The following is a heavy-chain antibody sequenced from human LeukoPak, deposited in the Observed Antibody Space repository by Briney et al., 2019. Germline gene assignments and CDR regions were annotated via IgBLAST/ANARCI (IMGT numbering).Heavy chain of an antibody. CDR2: ISGSGLNT. Sequence: ETLSLTCTVSGGSISSSSYYWGWIRQPPGKGLEWVSSISGSGLNTYYADSVKGRFTISRDKSKNTLYLQMNSLRAEDTAVYYCAKGVTPVISLQFFDYWGQGTLITVSS. D-gene: IGHD4-17*01. CDR1: GGSISSSSYY. J-gene: IGHJ4*02. V-gene: IGHV3-23*01. CDR3: AKGVTPVISLQFFDY.